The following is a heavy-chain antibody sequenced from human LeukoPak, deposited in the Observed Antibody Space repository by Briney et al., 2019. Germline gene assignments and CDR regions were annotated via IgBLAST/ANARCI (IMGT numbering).Heavy chain of an antibody. J-gene: IGHJ3*02. V-gene: IGHV4-38-2*02. CDR3: ARDEQYDAFDI. D-gene: IGHD6-19*01. CDR1: GYSISSGFY. Sequence: SETLSLTCTVSGYSISSGFYWGWIRQPPGKGLEWIVNIHHSGSTDYNPSLKSRVTISADTSKNQFSLKLSSVTAADTAVYYCARDEQYDAFDIWGQGTMVTVSS. CDR2: IHHSGST.